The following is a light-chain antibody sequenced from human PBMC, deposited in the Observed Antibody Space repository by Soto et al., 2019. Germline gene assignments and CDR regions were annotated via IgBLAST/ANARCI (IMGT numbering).Light chain of an antibody. CDR3: QQYFEWPPMT. CDR1: ETVATN. V-gene: IGKV3-15*01. CDR2: GAS. J-gene: IGKJ1*01. Sequence: EVVMTQSPATLSASPGERATLSCSASETVATNLAWYQQKPGQAPRLLISGASTRAAGISDRFRGSGSGTEFTLTISSLRSEDSGIYYCQQYFEWPPMTFGQGTKVEI.